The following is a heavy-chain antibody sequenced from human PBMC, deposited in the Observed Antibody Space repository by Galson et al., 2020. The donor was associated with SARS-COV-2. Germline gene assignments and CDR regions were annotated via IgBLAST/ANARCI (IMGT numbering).Heavy chain of an antibody. V-gene: IGHV3-7*03. D-gene: IGHD3-3*01. CDR3: AREGVWRWLQSYYYYYGMDV. Sequence: GGSLRLSCAASGFTFSSYWMSWVRQAPGKGLEWVANIKQDGSEKYYVDSVKGRFTISRDNAKNSLYLQMNSLRAEDTAVYYCAREGVWRWLQSYYYYYGMDVWGQGTTVTVSS. J-gene: IGHJ6*02. CDR1: GFTFSSYW. CDR2: IKQDGSEK.